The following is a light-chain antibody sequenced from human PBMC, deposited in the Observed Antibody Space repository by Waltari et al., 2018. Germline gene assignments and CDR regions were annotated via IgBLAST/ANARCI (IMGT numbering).Light chain of an antibody. V-gene: IGKV3-20*01. CDR2: GAS. J-gene: IGKJ4*01. CDR3: QQYGNWPLT. Sequence: EIVFTQSPVTLSLSPGEGATLSCRASQSVSKSLAWYQQKPGQAPRLLIYGASSRATGIPDRFSGTGSGTDFTLTISSLEPEDFTVYSCQQYGNWPLTFGGGTTVEI. CDR1: QSVSKS.